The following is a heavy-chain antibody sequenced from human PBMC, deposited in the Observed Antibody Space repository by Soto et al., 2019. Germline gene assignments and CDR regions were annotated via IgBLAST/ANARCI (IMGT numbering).Heavy chain of an antibody. V-gene: IGHV1-69*13. Sequence: SVKVSCKASGGTFSAFTINWVRQAPGQRLEWMGGIIPIFDTANYAENFQGRVTITADESTSTAYMELSSLRSEDTAVYYCARSVRASGYYYYYGMDVWGQGTTVTVYS. CDR1: GGTFSAFT. CDR2: IIPIFDTA. CDR3: ARSVRASGYYYYYGMDV. J-gene: IGHJ6*02. D-gene: IGHD6-25*01.